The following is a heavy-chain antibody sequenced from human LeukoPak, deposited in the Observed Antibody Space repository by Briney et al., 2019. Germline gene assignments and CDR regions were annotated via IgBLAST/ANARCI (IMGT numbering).Heavy chain of an antibody. Sequence: PSETLSLTCTVSGGSISSGSYYWSWIRQPAGKGLEWIGSIYYSGSTYYNPSLKSRVTISVDPSKNQFSLKLSSVTAADTAVYYCAVEFLGYGSGSYFDYWGQGTLVTVSS. V-gene: IGHV4-39*01. CDR2: IYYSGST. D-gene: IGHD3-10*01. CDR3: AVEFLGYGSGSYFDY. CDR1: GGSISSGSYY. J-gene: IGHJ4*02.